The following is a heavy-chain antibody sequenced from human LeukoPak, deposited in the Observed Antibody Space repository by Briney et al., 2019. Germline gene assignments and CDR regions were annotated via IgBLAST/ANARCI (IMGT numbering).Heavy chain of an antibody. CDR3: ARAKIAAAGTGAFDV. CDR2: FSATDGSA. V-gene: IGHV3-23*01. CDR1: GFSFSSHA. D-gene: IGHD6-13*01. Sequence: GGSLRLSCAASGFSFSSHAMTWVRQAPGKGLEWVSAFSATDGSAQYAESVEGRFTISRDNSKNTLFLQMNSLGAEDTAVYYCARAKIAAAGTGAFDVWGQGTPVTVSS. J-gene: IGHJ3*01.